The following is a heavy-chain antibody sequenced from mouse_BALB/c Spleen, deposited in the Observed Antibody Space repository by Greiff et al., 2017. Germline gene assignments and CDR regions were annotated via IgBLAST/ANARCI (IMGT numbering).Heavy chain of an antibody. CDR2: IWAGGSA. V-gene: IGHV2-9*02. J-gene: IGHJ3*01. CDR1: GFSLTSYG. D-gene: IGHD2-3*01. Sequence: VKLMESGPGLVAPSQSLSITCTVSGFSLTSYGVHWVRQPPGKGLEWLGVIWAGGSASYNSALMSRLSISKDNSKSQVFLKMNSLQTDDTAMYYCARSDGYYTWFAYWGQGTLVTVSA. CDR3: ARSDGYYTWFAY.